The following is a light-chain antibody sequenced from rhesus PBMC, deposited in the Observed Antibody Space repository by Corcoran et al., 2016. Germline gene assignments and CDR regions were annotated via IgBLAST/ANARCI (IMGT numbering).Light chain of an antibody. CDR3: RTYSGRPPT. V-gene: IGKV1-25*02. Sequence: DIQLTQSPSSLSASVGDRVTITCRASQGISRYLAWYQQKSGKAPKLLIYDAFSLQSGVPSRFRGSGSGTDFTPTISSLQSEDFATYYCRTYSGRPPTFGGGTKVEL. CDR1: QGISRY. J-gene: IGKJ4*01. CDR2: DAF.